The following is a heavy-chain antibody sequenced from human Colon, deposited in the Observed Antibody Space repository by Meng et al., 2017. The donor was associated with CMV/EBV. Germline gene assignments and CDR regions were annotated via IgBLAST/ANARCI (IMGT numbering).Heavy chain of an antibody. J-gene: IGHJ4*02. D-gene: IGHD3-10*01. CDR2: INTNTGSP. CDR1: GYNFANYA. Sequence: QVHLVQSGAEVKKPGASVKVSCEVSGYNFANYAINWVRQAPGQGLEWMGWINTNTGSPTYAQGSTGRFVFSLDPSVNTAYLQISSLKAEDTAVYFCARDYYYGSGLDYWGQGTLVTVSS. CDR3: ARDYYYGSGLDY. V-gene: IGHV7-4-1*02.